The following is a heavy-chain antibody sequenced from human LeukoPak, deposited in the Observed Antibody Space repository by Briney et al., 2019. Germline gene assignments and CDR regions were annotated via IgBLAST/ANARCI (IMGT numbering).Heavy chain of an antibody. CDR1: GCIFSSYA. CDR3: ARESSTSSLDY. V-gene: IGHV1-69*13. J-gene: IGHJ4*02. CDR2: IIPIFGRA. D-gene: IGHD2-2*01. Sequence: ASVKVSCKSSGCIFSSYATSWARQARGQGLEWMGVIIPIFGRANYAQKFQGRVTITADESTSTAYMELSSLRSEDTAVYYCARESSTSSLDYWGQGTLVTVSS.